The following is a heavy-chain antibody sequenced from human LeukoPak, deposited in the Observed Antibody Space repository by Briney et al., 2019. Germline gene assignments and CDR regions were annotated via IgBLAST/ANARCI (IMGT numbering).Heavy chain of an antibody. Sequence: ASVKVSCKASGYTFTSYDINWVRQATGQGLAWMGWMNPISGNTGYAQKFQGRVTMTRNTSISTAYMELSSLRSEDTAVYYCARARRRVGATTYYYMDVWGKGTTVTVPS. J-gene: IGHJ6*03. CDR2: MNPISGNT. D-gene: IGHD1-26*01. V-gene: IGHV1-8*01. CDR3: ARARRRVGATTYYYMDV. CDR1: GYTFTSYD.